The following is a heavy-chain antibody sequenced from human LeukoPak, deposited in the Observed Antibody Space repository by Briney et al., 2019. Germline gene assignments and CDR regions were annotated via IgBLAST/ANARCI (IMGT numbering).Heavy chain of an antibody. J-gene: IGHJ4*02. Sequence: ASVKVSCKVSGYTFREYGITWVRQAPGQGLEWMGWVGADNDYIDYAQNFQGRVTMTRDTSINTAYMELSRLRSDDSAVYYCARAKRLPLDYWGQGALVTVSS. V-gene: IGHV1-18*01. D-gene: IGHD1-1*01. CDR2: VGADNDYI. CDR3: ARAKRLPLDY. CDR1: GYTFREYG.